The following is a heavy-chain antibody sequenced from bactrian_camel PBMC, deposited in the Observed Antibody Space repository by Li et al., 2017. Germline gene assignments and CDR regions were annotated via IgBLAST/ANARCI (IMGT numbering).Heavy chain of an antibody. J-gene: IGHJ4*01. CDR2: ITSGAILSVHS. CDR3: AAAGVDLARCRSLNSDNFKY. V-gene: IGHV3S60*01. CDR1: ADTYENHC. Sequence: VQLVESGGGSVQAGGSLKLSCVASADTYENHCMAWFRQGPGKEREGVASITSGAILSVHSTYGTSVLGRFTISRDYAKNTVSLQMDSLKPEDTAMYYCAAAGVDLARCRSLNSDNFKYWGQGTQVTVS. D-gene: IGHD2*01.